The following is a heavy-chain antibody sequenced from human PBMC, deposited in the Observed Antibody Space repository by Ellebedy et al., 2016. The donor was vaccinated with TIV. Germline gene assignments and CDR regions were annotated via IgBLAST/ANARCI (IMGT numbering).Heavy chain of an antibody. J-gene: IGHJ4*02. Sequence: PGGSLRLSCAASGFTFSSYSMNWVRQAQGKGLEWVSYISSGISTVYYADSLKGRFTISRDNAKNSLYLQMTSLRAEDTAVYYCARELRTMLRGAYLGYWGQGTLVTVSS. V-gene: IGHV3-48*04. D-gene: IGHD3-10*01. CDR1: GFTFSSYS. CDR3: ARELRTMLRGAYLGY. CDR2: ISSGISTV.